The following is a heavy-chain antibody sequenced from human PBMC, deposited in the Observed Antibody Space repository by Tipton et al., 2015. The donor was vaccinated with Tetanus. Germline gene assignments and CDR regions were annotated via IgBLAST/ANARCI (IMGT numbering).Heavy chain of an antibody. D-gene: IGHD3-10*01. Sequence: QVQLVQSGAEVKKPGSSVKVSCKASGGTFSSYAISWVRQAPGQGLEWMGGIIPIFGTANYAQKFQGRVTITADESTSTAYMELSSLRSEDTAVYYCASGTRGVVRGVIFAFDIWGQGTMVTVSS. CDR2: IIPIFGTA. J-gene: IGHJ3*02. CDR3: ASGTRGVVRGVIFAFDI. V-gene: IGHV1-69*01. CDR1: GGTFSSYA.